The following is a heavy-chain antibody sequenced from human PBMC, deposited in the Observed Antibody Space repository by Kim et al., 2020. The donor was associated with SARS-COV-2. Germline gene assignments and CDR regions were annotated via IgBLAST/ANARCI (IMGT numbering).Heavy chain of an antibody. CDR1: GFTFSNYG. CDR2: IWSTGSKT. Sequence: GGSLRLSCAASGFTFSNYGMHWVRQAPGKGLEWVALIWSTGSKTYYAASVKGRFTTSSDTTKTTLSLQMNILTVEATAVYYCARGVVIGSSNWC. J-gene: IGHJ5*01. CDR3: ARGVVIGSSNWC. D-gene: IGHD3-22*01. V-gene: IGHV3-33*01.